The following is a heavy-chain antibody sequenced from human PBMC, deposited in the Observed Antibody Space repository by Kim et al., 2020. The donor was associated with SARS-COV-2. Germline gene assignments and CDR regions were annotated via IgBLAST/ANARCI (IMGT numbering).Heavy chain of an antibody. D-gene: IGHD2-15*01. Sequence: GGSLRLSCAASGFTFSSYSMNWVRQAPGKGLEWVSSISSSSSYTYYADSVKGRFTMSRDNAKNSLYLQMNSLRAEDTAVYYCVRDAKLVVVAVTTDYYYGMDVWGQGTTVTVSS. CDR1: GFTFSSYS. J-gene: IGHJ6*02. CDR3: VRDAKLVVVAVTTDYYYGMDV. V-gene: IGHV3-21*01. CDR2: ISSSSSYT.